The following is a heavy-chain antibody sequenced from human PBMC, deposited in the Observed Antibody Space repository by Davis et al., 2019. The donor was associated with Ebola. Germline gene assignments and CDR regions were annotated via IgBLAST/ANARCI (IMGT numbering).Heavy chain of an antibody. D-gene: IGHD2-2*01. J-gene: IGHJ6*02. CDR2: ISSSSSYI. CDR1: GFTFSSYS. CDR3: LGKVPAANYYYYGMDV. V-gene: IGHV3-21*01. Sequence: GGSLRLSCAASGFTFSSYSMNWVRQAPGKGLEWVSSISSSSSYIYYADSVKGRFTISRDNAKNSLYLQMNSLRAEDTAVYYCLGKVPAANYYYYGMDVWGQGTTVTASS.